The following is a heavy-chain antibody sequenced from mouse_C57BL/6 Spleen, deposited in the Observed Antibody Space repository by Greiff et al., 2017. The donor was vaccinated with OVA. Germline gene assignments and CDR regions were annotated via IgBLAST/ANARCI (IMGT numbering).Heavy chain of an antibody. J-gene: IGHJ4*01. Sequence: VQLQQSGAELVRPGTSVKVSCKASGYAFTNYLIEWVKQRPGQGLEWIGVINPGSGGTNYNEKFKGKATLTADKSSSTAYMQLSSLTSEDSAVYFCARWDGSRDYAMDYWGQGTSVTVSS. V-gene: IGHV1-54*01. CDR1: GYAFTNYL. D-gene: IGHD1-1*01. CDR3: ARWDGSRDYAMDY. CDR2: INPGSGGT.